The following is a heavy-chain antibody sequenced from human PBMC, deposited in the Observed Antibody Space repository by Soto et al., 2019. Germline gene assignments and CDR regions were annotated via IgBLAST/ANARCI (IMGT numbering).Heavy chain of an antibody. CDR3: ARLYCSGGSCYSEGWFDP. CDR2: IIPIFGTA. J-gene: IGHJ5*02. V-gene: IGHV1-69*01. D-gene: IGHD2-15*01. Sequence: QVQLVQSGAEVKKPGSSVKVSCKASGGTFSSYAISWVRQAPGQGLEWMGGIIPIFGTANYAQKFQGRVTLTADESTSTAYMELSSLRSEDTAVYYCARLYCSGGSCYSEGWFDPWGQGTLVTVSS. CDR1: GGTFSSYA.